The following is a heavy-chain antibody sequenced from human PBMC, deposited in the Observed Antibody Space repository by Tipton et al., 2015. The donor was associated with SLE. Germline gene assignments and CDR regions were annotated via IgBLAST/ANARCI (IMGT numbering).Heavy chain of an antibody. D-gene: IGHD2-15*01. Sequence: TLSLTCTVSGGSISSGSYYWSWIRQPAGKGLEWIGRIYTSGSTNSNPSLKSRVTISVDTSKNQFSLKLSSVTAADTAVYYCAREEGFCSGGSCYPGFFDYWGQGTLVTVSS. V-gene: IGHV4-61*02. J-gene: IGHJ4*02. CDR2: IYTSGST. CDR3: AREEGFCSGGSCYPGFFDY. CDR1: GGSISSGSYY.